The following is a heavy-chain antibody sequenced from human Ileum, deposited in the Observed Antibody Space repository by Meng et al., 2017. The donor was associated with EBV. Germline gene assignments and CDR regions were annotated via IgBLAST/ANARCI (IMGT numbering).Heavy chain of an antibody. CDR1: NGSVSSYGYY. Sequence: VQLQESGPGLVKPSETLSLTCSVSNGSVSSYGYYWTWIRQPPGKGLEWIGYMSYTGSTNYKSTLKSRVTISVDKSKNQFSLKMSSVTAADTAVYYGARERGGGDRGIQWGQGTLVTVSS. J-gene: IGHJ4*02. CDR3: ARERGGGDRGIQ. V-gene: IGHV4-61*08. D-gene: IGHD2-21*02. CDR2: MSYTGST.